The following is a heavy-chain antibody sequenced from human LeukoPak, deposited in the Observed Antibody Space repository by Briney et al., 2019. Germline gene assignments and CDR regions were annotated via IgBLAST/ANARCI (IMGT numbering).Heavy chain of an antibody. CDR1: GGSFSGYY. D-gene: IGHD2-15*01. Sequence: PSETLSLTCAVYGGSFSGYYWSWIRQPPGKGLEWIGEINHRGSTNYNPSLKSRVTIPVDASKNQFSLKLSPVTAAAAAVDYCASQNGAYCSGGSCYSGYYYYYYYMDVWGKGTTVTVSS. CDR2: INHRGST. CDR3: ASQNGAYCSGGSCYSGYYYYYYYMDV. V-gene: IGHV4-34*01. J-gene: IGHJ6*03.